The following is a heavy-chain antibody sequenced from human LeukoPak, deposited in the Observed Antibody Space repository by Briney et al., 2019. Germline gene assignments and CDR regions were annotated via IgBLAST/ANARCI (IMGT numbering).Heavy chain of an antibody. J-gene: IGHJ4*02. CDR2: ISSSGSTI. Sequence: QTGGSLRLSCAASGFTFSSYSMNWVRQAPGKGLEWVSYISSSGSTIYYADSVKGRFTISRDNAKNSLYLQMNSLRAEDSAVYYCARDQAGRHSDYWGQGTLVTVSS. CDR1: GFTFSSYS. V-gene: IGHV3-48*04. D-gene: IGHD6-13*01. CDR3: ARDQAGRHSDY.